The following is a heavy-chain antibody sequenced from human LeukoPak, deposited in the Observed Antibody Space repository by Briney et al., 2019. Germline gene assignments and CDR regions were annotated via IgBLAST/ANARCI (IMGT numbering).Heavy chain of an antibody. CDR1: GGAISSGGYY. D-gene: IGHD3-10*01. CDR3: ARAQRGIWFGETIYVPDAFDI. J-gene: IGHJ3*02. Sequence: PSQTLSLTCTVSGGAISSGGYYWRWMRQPPGTCLEWIGYIYHSGSTYYHPSLKRRVTISVDRSKIQFSLKLSSVTAADTAVYYCARAQRGIWFGETIYVPDAFDIWGQGTMVTVSS. CDR2: IYHSGST. V-gene: IGHV4-30-2*01.